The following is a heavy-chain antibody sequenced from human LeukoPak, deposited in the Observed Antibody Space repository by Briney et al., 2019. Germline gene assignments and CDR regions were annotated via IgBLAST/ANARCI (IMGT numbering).Heavy chain of an antibody. CDR1: GGSISSYY. J-gene: IGHJ3*02. V-gene: IGHV4-59*01. CDR3: ARDLGLRYCSGGSCQTSDAFDI. Sequence: SETLSLTCTVSGGSISSYYWSWIRQPPGKGLEWIGYIYYSGSTNYNPSLKSRVTISVDTSKNQFSLRLSSVTAADTAVYYCARDLGLRYCSGGSCQTSDAFDIWGQGTMVTVSS. CDR2: IYYSGST. D-gene: IGHD2-15*01.